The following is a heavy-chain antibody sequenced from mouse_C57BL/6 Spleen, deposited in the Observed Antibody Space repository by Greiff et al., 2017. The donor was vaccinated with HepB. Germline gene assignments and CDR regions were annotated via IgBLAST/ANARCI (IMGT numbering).Heavy chain of an antibody. CDR3: ARERRAMDY. CDR2: ISDGGSYT. CDR1: GFTFSSYA. Sequence: EVQGVESGGGLVKPGGSLKLSCAASGFTFSSYAMSWVRQTPEKRLEWVATISDGGSYTYYPDNVKGRFTISRDNAKNNLYLQMSHLKSEDTAMYYCARERRAMDYWGQGTSVTVSS. J-gene: IGHJ4*01. V-gene: IGHV5-4*01.